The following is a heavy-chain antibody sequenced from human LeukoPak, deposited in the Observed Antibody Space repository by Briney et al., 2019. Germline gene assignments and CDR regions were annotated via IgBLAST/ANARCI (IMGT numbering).Heavy chain of an antibody. V-gene: IGHV1-69*13. Sequence: AASVKVSCKASGGTFSSYAISWVRQAPGQGLEWMGGIIPIFGTANYAQKFQGRVTITADESTSTAYMELSSLRPEDTAVYYCARPLTFKVTFGGVIADAFDIWGQGTMVTVSS. CDR3: ARPLTFKVTFGGVIADAFDI. CDR1: GGTFSSYA. J-gene: IGHJ3*02. D-gene: IGHD3-16*02. CDR2: IIPIFGTA.